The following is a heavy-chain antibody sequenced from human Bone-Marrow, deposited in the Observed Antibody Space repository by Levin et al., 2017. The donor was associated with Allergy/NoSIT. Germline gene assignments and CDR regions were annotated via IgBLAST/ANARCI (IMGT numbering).Heavy chain of an antibody. V-gene: IGHV3-21*01. Sequence: GESLKISCAASGFTFSSYSMNWVRQAPGKGLEWVSSISSSSSYIYYADSVKGRFTISRDNAKNSLYLQMNSLRAEDTAVYYCARERSYYYDRSGYPLDYWGQGTLVTVSS. D-gene: IGHD3-22*01. CDR2: ISSSSSYI. J-gene: IGHJ4*02. CDR1: GFTFSSYS. CDR3: ARERSYYYDRSGYPLDY.